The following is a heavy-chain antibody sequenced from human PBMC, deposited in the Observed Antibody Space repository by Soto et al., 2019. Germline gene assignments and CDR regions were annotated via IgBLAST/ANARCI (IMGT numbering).Heavy chain of an antibody. J-gene: IGHJ6*03. CDR2: ISSSSSYI. CDR3: ARQYYDFWSGYLYYYYYYMDV. Sequence: EVQLVESGGGLVKPGGSLRLSCAASGFTFSSYSMNWVRQARGKGLEWVSSISSSSSYIYYADSVKGRFTISRDNAKNSLYLQMNSLRAEDTAVYYCARQYYDFWSGYLYYYYYYMDVWGKGTTVTVSS. V-gene: IGHV3-21*01. CDR1: GFTFSSYS. D-gene: IGHD3-3*01.